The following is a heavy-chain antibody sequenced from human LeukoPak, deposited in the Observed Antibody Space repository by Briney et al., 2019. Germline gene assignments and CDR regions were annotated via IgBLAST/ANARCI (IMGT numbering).Heavy chain of an antibody. D-gene: IGHD3-9*01. CDR1: GGSFSSYY. CDR3: ARINVLRYFDWLFQGAWFDP. Sequence: SETLCLTCTVSGGSFSSYYWSWIRQPPGKGLEWIGYIYYSGSTNYNPSLKSRVTISVDTSKNQFSLKLSSVTAADTAVYYCARINVLRYFDWLFQGAWFDPWGQGTLVTVSS. J-gene: IGHJ5*02. CDR2: IYYSGST. V-gene: IGHV4-59*08.